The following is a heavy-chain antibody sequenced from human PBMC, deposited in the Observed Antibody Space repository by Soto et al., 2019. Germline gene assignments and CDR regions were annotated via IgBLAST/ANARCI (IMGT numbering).Heavy chain of an antibody. V-gene: IGHV4-34*01. CDR1: GGSFSGYY. D-gene: IGHD2-15*01. J-gene: IGHJ3*02. CDR2: INHSGST. CDR3: ARGRGSLLYCSGGSCYRGYAFDI. Sequence: SETLSLTCAVYGGSFSGYYWSWIRQXPGKGLEWIGEINHSGSTNYNPSLKSRVTISVDTSKNQFSLKLSSVTAADTAVYYCARGRGSLLYCSGGSCYRGYAFDIWGQGTMVTVSS.